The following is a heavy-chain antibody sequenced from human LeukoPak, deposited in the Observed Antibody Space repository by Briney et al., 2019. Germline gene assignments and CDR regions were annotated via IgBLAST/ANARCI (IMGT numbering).Heavy chain of an antibody. Sequence: GGSLRLSCAASGFSLSTYSFIWVRQARGKGLEWVSGISASGGDTFYADSVKGRFTISRDNSKNTLSLQMNSLRVEDTAIYYCAKDVRRCNGACTWGQGTLVTVSS. J-gene: IGHJ5*02. D-gene: IGHD2-8*01. V-gene: IGHV3-23*01. CDR1: GFSLSTYS. CDR3: AKDVRRCNGACT. CDR2: ISASGGDT.